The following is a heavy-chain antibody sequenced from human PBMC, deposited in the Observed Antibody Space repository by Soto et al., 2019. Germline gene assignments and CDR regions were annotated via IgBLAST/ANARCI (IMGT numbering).Heavy chain of an antibody. D-gene: IGHD3-22*01. V-gene: IGHV6-1*01. CDR3: AGELGSGFPFDY. CDR1: GDSVSSNRAA. CDR2: TYYRSKWYS. J-gene: IGHJ4*02. Sequence: PSQTLSLTCAISGDSVSSNRAAWNWIRLSPSRGLEWLGRTYYRSKWYSDYAVSVRGRITISPDTSKNQFSLQFNSVTPEDTAVYYCAGELGSGFPFDYWGQGTLVTVSS.